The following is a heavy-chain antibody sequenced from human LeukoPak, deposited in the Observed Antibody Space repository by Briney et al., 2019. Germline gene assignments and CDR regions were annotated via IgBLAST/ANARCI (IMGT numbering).Heavy chain of an antibody. CDR3: AKGSDLGYCSSTSCYRPYYFDY. J-gene: IGHJ4*02. D-gene: IGHD2-2*01. CDR2: ISGSGGST. CDR1: GFTFSSYA. V-gene: IGHV3-23*01. Sequence: GGSLRLSCAASGFTFSSYAMSWVRQAPGKGLEWVSGISGSGGSTYYADSVKGRFTISRDNSKNTLYLQMNSLRAEDTAVYYCAKGSDLGYCSSTSCYRPYYFDYWGQGTLVTVSS.